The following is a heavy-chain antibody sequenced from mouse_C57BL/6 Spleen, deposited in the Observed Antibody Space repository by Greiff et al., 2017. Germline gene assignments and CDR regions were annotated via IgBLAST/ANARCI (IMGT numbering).Heavy chain of an antibody. J-gene: IGHJ3*01. CDR1: GYTFTDYY. CDR3: ARYDSSGPSWFAY. CDR2: INPNNGGT. D-gene: IGHD3-2*02. Sequence: VQLQQSGPELVKPGASVKISCKASGYTFTDYYMNWVKQSHGKSLEWIGDINPNNGGTSYNQKFKGKATLTVDKSSSTAYMELRSLTSEDSAFYYCARYDSSGPSWFAYWGPGTLVTVSA. V-gene: IGHV1-26*01.